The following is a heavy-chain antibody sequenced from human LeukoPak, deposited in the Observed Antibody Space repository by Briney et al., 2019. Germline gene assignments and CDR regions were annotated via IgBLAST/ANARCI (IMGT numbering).Heavy chain of an antibody. CDR1: GFTFRGYA. J-gene: IGHJ4*02. CDR3: ASPGGSSIAY. Sequence: PGGSLRLSCAASGFTFRGYAMRGVRQAPGKGLEWVSATSLSGGSTYYAYSVKGRFTISRDNTNNTLYLQMNSLRAEDTAVYYCASPGGSSIAYWGQGTLVTVSS. CDR2: TSLSGGST. D-gene: IGHD3-10*01. V-gene: IGHV3-23*01.